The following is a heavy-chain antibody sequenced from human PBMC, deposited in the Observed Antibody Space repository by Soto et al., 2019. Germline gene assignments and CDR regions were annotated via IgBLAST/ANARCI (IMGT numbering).Heavy chain of an antibody. CDR2: IIPIFGTA. J-gene: IGHJ4*02. CDR1: GYTFTSYA. Sequence: SVKVSCKASGYTFTSYAMHWVRQAPGQGLEWMGGIIPIFGTANYAQKFQGRVTITADESTSTAYMELSSLRSEDTAVYYCATSGYSSGYFDYWGQGTLVTVSS. D-gene: IGHD6-19*01. V-gene: IGHV1-69*13. CDR3: ATSGYSSGYFDY.